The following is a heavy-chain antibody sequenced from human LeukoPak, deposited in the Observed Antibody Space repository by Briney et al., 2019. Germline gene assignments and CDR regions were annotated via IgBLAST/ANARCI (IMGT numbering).Heavy chain of an antibody. CDR3: ARDQGTLDAFDI. J-gene: IGHJ3*02. CDR1: GFTFSSYE. Sequence: PGGSLRLSCAASGFTFSSYEMNWVRQAPGKGLEWVSYISSSGSTIYYADSVKGRFTISRDNAKNSLYLQMNSLRAEDTAVYYCARDQGTLDAFDIWGQGTMVTVSS. CDR2: ISSSGSTI. V-gene: IGHV3-48*03.